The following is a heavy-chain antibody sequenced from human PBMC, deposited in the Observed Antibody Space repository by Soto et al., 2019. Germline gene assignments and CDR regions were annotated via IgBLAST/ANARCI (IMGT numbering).Heavy chain of an antibody. CDR2: IYHSGST. J-gene: IGHJ4*02. D-gene: IGHD5-12*01. CDR1: GGPISSGGYS. V-gene: IGHV4-30-2*01. CDR3: AAGGGLPRYY. Sequence: PSETLSLTCAVSGGPISSGGYSWSWFRQPPGKGLEWIGYIYHSGSTYYNPSLKSRVTISVDRSKNQFSLKLSSVSAADTAVYYCAAGGGLPRYYWGQGTLVTVSS.